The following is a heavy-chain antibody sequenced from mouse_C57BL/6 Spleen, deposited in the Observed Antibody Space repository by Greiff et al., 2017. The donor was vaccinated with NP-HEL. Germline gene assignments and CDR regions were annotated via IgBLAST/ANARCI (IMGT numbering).Heavy chain of an antibody. Sequence: QVQLQQPGAELVRPGSSVKLSCKASGYTFTSYWMDWVKQRPGQGLEWIGNIYPSDSETHYNQKFKDKATLTVDKSSSTAYMQLSSLTSEDSAVYYCARGAGNFFDYWGKGTTLTVSS. J-gene: IGHJ2*01. D-gene: IGHD3-3*01. CDR3: ARGAGNFFDY. CDR2: IYPSDSET. CDR1: GYTFTSYW. V-gene: IGHV1-61*01.